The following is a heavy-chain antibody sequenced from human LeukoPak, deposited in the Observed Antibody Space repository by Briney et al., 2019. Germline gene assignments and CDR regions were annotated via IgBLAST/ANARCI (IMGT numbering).Heavy chain of an antibody. CDR2: ISSSSSYI. J-gene: IGHJ4*02. CDR1: GFTFTSYS. V-gene: IGHV3-21*01. Sequence: GGSLRLSCAASGFTFTSYSMNWVRQAPGKGLEWVSSISSSSSYIYYADSVKGRFTISRDNAKNSLYLQMNSLRAEDTAVYYCAGRPNTAMVTSDYWGQGTLVTVSS. CDR3: AGRPNTAMVTSDY. D-gene: IGHD5-18*01.